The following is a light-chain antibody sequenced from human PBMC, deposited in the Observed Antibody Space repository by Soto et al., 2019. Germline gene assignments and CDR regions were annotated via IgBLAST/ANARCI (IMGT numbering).Light chain of an antibody. CDR1: SSDVGGYNY. V-gene: IGLV2-14*01. J-gene: IGLJ1*01. Sequence: SALTQPASVSGSPGQSITISCTGTSSDVGGYNYVSWYQQHPGKAPKFMIYDVSNRPSGVSNRFSGSKSGNTASLTISGLQAEEEADYSCCSYTTSNTRQIVFGTGTKVTVL. CDR2: DVS. CDR3: CSYTTSNTRQIV.